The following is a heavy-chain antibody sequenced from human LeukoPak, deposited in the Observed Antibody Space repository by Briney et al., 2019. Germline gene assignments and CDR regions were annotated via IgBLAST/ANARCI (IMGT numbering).Heavy chain of an antibody. V-gene: IGHV3-23*01. CDR2: ISGSGGST. J-gene: IGHJ6*03. D-gene: IGHD3-9*01. CDR3: AKDGGEYYDILTGYYPRLYYMDV. CDR1: GFTFSTYG. Sequence: GGSLRLSCVASGFTFSTYGMSWVRQAPGKGLEWVSAISGSGGSTYYADSVKGRFTISRDNSKNTVYLQMNSLRAEDTAVYYCAKDGGEYYDILTGYYPRLYYMDVWGKGTTVTISS.